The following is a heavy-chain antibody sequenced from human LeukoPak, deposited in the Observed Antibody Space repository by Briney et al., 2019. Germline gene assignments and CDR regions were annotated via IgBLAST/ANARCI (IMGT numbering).Heavy chain of an antibody. D-gene: IGHD5-12*01. J-gene: IGHJ4*02. Sequence: PGGSLRLSCAASGFTFSSSGMHWVRQAPGKRLEWVAFISYDGSNRYYADSVKGRFTISRDNSKNTLYLQMNSLRAEDTAVYYCAKETRGSYSDYWGQGTLVTVSS. CDR1: GFTFSSSG. CDR2: ISYDGSNR. CDR3: AKETRGSYSDY. V-gene: IGHV3-30*02.